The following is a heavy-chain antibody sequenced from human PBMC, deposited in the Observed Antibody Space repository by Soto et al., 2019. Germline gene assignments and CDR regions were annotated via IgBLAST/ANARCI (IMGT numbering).Heavy chain of an antibody. CDR3: ARNQGYYGSGRSSFDY. V-gene: IGHV3-33*01. D-gene: IGHD3-10*01. Sequence: QVQLVESGGGVVQPGRSLRLSCAASGFTFSNYGMHWVRQAPGKGLEWVAIIWSDGSNKYYSDSVKGRFTISRDNSKNTLYLQINSLRADDTAVYYCARNQGYYGSGRSSFDYWGQGTLVTVSS. CDR2: IWSDGSNK. CDR1: GFTFSNYG. J-gene: IGHJ4*02.